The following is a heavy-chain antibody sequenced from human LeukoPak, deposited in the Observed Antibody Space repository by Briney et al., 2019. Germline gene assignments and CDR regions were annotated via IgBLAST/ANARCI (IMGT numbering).Heavy chain of an antibody. CDR3: ARGVRIHRRYYYMDV. J-gene: IGHJ6*03. Sequence: SVKVSCKASGGTFSSYAISWVLQAPGHGLEWMGRIIPTFGTANYAQKFQGRVTITTDESTSTAYMELSSLRSEDTAVYYCARGVRIHRRYYYMDVWGKGTTVTVSS. CDR2: IIPTFGTA. V-gene: IGHV1-69*05. D-gene: IGHD5-18*01. CDR1: GGTFSSYA.